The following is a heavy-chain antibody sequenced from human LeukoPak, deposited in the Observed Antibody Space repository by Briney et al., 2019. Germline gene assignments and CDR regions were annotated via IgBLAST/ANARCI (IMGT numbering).Heavy chain of an antibody. CDR3: ARELVLDYGDYVYWFDP. J-gene: IGHJ5*02. CDR1: GGSFSGYY. Sequence: SETLSLTCAVYGGSFSGYYWSWIRQPPGKGLEWIGEINHSGSTNYNPSLKSRVTISVDTSKNQFSLKLSSVTAADTAVYYCARELVLDYGDYVYWFDPWGQGTLVTVSS. D-gene: IGHD4-17*01. V-gene: IGHV4-34*01. CDR2: INHSGST.